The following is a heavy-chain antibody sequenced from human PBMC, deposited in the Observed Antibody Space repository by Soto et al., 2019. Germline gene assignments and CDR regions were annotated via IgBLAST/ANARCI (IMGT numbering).Heavy chain of an antibody. CDR1: GFTFSSYW. V-gene: IGHV3-7*01. CDR3: ARDGWFGEVDY. D-gene: IGHD3-10*01. Sequence: PVGSLRLSCAASGFTFSSYWMSWVRQAPGKGLEWVANIKQDGSEKYYVDSVKGRFTISRDNAKNSLYLQMNSLRAEDTAVYYCARDGWFGEVDYWGQGTLVTVSS. J-gene: IGHJ4*02. CDR2: IKQDGSEK.